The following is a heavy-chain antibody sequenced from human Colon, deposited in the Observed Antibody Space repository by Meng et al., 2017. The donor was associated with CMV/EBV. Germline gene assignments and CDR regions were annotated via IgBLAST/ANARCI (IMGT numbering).Heavy chain of an antibody. D-gene: IGHD2-2*01. CDR1: GFSISPYA. Sequence: GGSLSLSCAASGFSISPYAMQWVRQAPGKGLEWVAVISFDASNKRYADSVKGRFAISRDNSKDTLYLEMNSLRAEDTAVYYCARGYCSSISCNYFDNWGQGTLVTVSS. CDR2: ISFDASNK. V-gene: IGHV3-30*07. J-gene: IGHJ4*02. CDR3: ARGYCSSISCNYFDN.